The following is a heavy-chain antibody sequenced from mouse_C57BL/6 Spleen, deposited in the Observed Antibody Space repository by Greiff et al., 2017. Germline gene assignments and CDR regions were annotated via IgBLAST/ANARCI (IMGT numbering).Heavy chain of an antibody. CDR1: GYTFTSYW. CDR2: IDPSDSYT. V-gene: IGHV1-69*01. Sequence: QVQLQQPGAELVMPGTSVKLSCKASGYTFTSYWMHWVKQRPGQGLEWIGEIDPSDSYTNYNQKFKGKSTLTVDKSSSTAYMQLSSLTSEDSAVYYCARATGTWDYYAMDYWGQGTSVTVSS. D-gene: IGHD4-1*02. J-gene: IGHJ4*01. CDR3: ARATGTWDYYAMDY.